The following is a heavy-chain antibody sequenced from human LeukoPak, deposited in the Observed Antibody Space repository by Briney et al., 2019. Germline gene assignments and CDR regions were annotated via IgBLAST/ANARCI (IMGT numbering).Heavy chain of an antibody. CDR3: AKDDSSGYYWLFDY. J-gene: IGHJ4*02. CDR1: GFTFSSYW. V-gene: IGHV3-7*01. CDR2: IKQDGSNK. D-gene: IGHD3-22*01. Sequence: PGGSLRLSCAASGFTFSSYWMSWVRQAPGKGLEWVANIKQDGSNKYYADSVKGRFTISRDNSKNTLYLQMNSLRAEDTAVYYCAKDDSSGYYWLFDYWGQGTLVTVSS.